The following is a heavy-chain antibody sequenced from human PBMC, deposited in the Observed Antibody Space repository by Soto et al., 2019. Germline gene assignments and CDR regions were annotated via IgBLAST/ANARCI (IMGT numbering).Heavy chain of an antibody. J-gene: IGHJ4*02. CDR1: CGSINTFY. CDR3: AREGSYSAYNFAHGIQLWSFDF. CDR2: IFSSGST. Sequence: SETLSLTCTVSCGSINTFYWSWVRQPAGKGLEWIGRIFSSGSTSFNPSLESRVAMSVDTSKNHFSLNLSSVTAADMAVYYCAREGSYSAYNFAHGIQLWSFDFWGQGALVTVSS. V-gene: IGHV4-4*07. D-gene: IGHD5-12*01.